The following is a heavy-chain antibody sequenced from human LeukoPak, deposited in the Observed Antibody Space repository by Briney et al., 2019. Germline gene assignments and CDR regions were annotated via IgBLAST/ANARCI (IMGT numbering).Heavy chain of an antibody. CDR1: GGSISSYY. J-gene: IGHJ4*02. V-gene: IGHV4-59*08. CDR3: ARQAVAGEYYFDY. CDR2: IDYSGST. D-gene: IGHD6-19*01. Sequence: PSETLSLTCTVSGGSISSYYWSWIRQPPGEGLEWIGYIDYSGSTNYNPSLKSRVTISVDTSKNQFSLKLSSVTAADTAVYYCARQAVAGEYYFDYWGQGTLVTVSS.